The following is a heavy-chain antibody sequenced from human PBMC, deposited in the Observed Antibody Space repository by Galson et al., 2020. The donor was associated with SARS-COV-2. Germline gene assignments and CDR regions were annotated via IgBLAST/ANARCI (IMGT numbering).Heavy chain of an antibody. J-gene: IGHJ4*02. CDR3: AKLAEGRRSSEDY. CDR2: IYDSGHT. V-gene: IGHV4-59*08. Sequence: SWVRQSPGKGLEWIGYIYDSGHTNYNPSLKSRVTISLDRPNNQFSLKLNSVTAADSAVYFCAKLAEGRRSSEDYWGQGTLVTVSA. D-gene: IGHD1-26*01.